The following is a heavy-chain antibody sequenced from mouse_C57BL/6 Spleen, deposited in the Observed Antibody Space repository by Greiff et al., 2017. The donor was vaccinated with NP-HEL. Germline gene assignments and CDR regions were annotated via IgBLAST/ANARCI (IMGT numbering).Heavy chain of an antibody. Sequence: QLQQPGAELVKPGASVKLSCKASGYTFTSYWMHWVKQRPGQGLEWIGMIHPNSGSTNYNEKFKSKATLTVDKSSSTAYMQLSSLTSEDSAVYYCARSITTVVDYFDYWGQGTTLTVSS. V-gene: IGHV1-64*01. CDR3: ARSITTVVDYFDY. J-gene: IGHJ2*01. CDR1: GYTFTSYW. CDR2: IHPNSGST. D-gene: IGHD1-1*01.